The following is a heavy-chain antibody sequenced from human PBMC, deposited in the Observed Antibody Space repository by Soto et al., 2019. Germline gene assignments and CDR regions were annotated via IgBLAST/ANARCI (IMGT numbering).Heavy chain of an antibody. CDR3: AREPTGTGRRDYFDY. D-gene: IGHD1-1*01. J-gene: IGHJ4*02. CDR1: GGSISSGDYY. V-gene: IGHV4-30-4*01. Sequence: SETLSLTCTVSGGSISSGDYYWSWIRQPPGKGLEWIGYIYYSGSTYYNPSLKSRVTISVDTSKNQFSLKLSSVTAADTAVYYCAREPTGTGRRDYFDYWGQGTLVTVSS. CDR2: IYYSGST.